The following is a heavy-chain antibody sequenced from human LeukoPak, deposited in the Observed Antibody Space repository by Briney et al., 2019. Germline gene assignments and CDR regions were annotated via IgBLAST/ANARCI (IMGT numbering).Heavy chain of an antibody. D-gene: IGHD3-3*01. Sequence: SETVSLTCIVSGDSIISGRYYWSWIRQPAGKGLEWIGRIYTSGSTNYNPSLKSRVTISVDTSNNHFSLNLSSVTAADTAVYYCARGYRISEIRFFEWLLDYWGQGYLVTVSS. V-gene: IGHV4-61*02. CDR2: IYTSGST. CDR1: GDSIISGRYY. J-gene: IGHJ4*02. CDR3: ARGYRISEIRFFEWLLDY.